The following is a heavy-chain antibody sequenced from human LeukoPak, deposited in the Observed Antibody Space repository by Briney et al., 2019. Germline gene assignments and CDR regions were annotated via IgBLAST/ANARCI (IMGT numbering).Heavy chain of an antibody. CDR1: GGTFSSYA. Sequence: SVKVSCKASGGTFSSYAISWVRQAPGQGLEWMGGIVPIFGTANYAQKFQGRVTITADESTSTAYMELSSLRSEDTAVYYCTIFGVLEGYYGMDVWGQGTTVTVSS. CDR3: TIFGVLEGYYGMDV. D-gene: IGHD3-3*01. J-gene: IGHJ6*02. CDR2: IVPIFGTA. V-gene: IGHV1-69*13.